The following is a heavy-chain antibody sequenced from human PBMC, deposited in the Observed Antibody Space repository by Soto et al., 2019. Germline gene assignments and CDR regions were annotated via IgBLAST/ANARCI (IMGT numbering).Heavy chain of an antibody. Sequence: QVQLVQSGAEVKKPGASVKVSCKASGYTFTSYGISWVRQAPGQGLEWMGWISAYNGNTNYAQKLQGRVTMTTDTSARTGYMELRSLRSDDTAVYYCARAVTMVRGVILKDDYWGQGTLVTVSS. CDR1: GYTFTSYG. J-gene: IGHJ4*02. CDR3: ARAVTMVRGVILKDDY. D-gene: IGHD3-10*01. V-gene: IGHV1-18*01. CDR2: ISAYNGNT.